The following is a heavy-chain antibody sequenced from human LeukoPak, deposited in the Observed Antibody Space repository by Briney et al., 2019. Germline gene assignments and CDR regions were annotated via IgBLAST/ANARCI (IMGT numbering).Heavy chain of an antibody. CDR3: ARDLHDSSGYLFSS. CDR1: GGTFSSYA. J-gene: IGHJ5*02. D-gene: IGHD3-22*01. V-gene: IGHV1-69*13. Sequence: ASVKVSCKASGGTFSSYAISWVRQAPGQGLEWMGGIIPIFGTANYAQMFQGRVTITADESTSTAYMELSSLRSEDTAVYYCARDLHDSSGYLFSSWGQGTLVTVSS. CDR2: IIPIFGTA.